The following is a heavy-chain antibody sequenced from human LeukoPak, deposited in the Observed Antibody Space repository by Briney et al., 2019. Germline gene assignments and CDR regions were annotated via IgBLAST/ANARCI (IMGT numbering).Heavy chain of an antibody. Sequence: GESLKISCEGSGYSFTSYWIGWVRQMPGKGLEWMGIIYPGDSDTRYSPSFQGQVTISADKSISTAYLQWSSLKASDTAMYYCARLLSGRVTTVTLFDYWGQGTLVTVSS. CDR3: ARLLSGRVTTVTLFDY. D-gene: IGHD4-17*01. J-gene: IGHJ4*02. CDR2: IYPGDSDT. CDR1: GYSFTSYW. V-gene: IGHV5-51*01.